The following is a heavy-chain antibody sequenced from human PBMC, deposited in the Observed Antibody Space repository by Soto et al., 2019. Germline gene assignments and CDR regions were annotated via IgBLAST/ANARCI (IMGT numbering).Heavy chain of an antibody. J-gene: IGHJ4*02. CDR3: ATLTKYDILTGFYPC. Sequence: EVQQVESGGGLVQPGGSLRLSCAASGFTVNSNYMSWVRQAPGKGLEWVSVIYSDGSTYYADSVKGRFIISRDNSNNTLYFQMNSLRAEDTAVYYCATLTKYDILTGFYPCWGQGTLVTVSS. V-gene: IGHV3-66*01. CDR1: GFTVNSNY. CDR2: IYSDGST. D-gene: IGHD3-9*01.